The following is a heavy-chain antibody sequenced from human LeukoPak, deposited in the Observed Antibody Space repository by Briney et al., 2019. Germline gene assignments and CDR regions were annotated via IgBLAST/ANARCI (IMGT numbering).Heavy chain of an antibody. CDR2: INGDGSST. D-gene: IGHD4-23*01. Sequence: GGSLRLSCAASGFTFSSYWMHWVRQAPGKGLVWVGRINGDGSSTNYADSVKGRFTISRDNAKNSLYLEMSNLRVEDTAVYYCARDPSYGGHSDDIWGQGTLVTVSS. CDR3: ARDPSYGGHSDDI. V-gene: IGHV3-74*01. CDR1: GFTFSSYW. J-gene: IGHJ4*02.